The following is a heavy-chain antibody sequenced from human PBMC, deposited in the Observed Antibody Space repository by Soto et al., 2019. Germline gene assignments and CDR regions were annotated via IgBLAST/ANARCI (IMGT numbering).Heavy chain of an antibody. CDR3: ARVTFTPNWFDS. V-gene: IGHV4-30-4*01. Sequence: QVQLQESGPGLVKPSQTLSLTCTVSGDSISSPEHYWSWIRRAPGKGLELIGYVYYRGSIYYTPSFESRVSISIDTSKNQFSMRLTSVTAADSAVYFCARVTFTPNWFDSWGQGILVTVSS. CDR1: GDSISSPEHY. CDR2: VYYRGSI. J-gene: IGHJ5*01.